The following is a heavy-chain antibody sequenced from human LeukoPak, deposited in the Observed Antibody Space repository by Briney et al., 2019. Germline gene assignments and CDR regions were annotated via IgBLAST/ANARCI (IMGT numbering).Heavy chain of an antibody. V-gene: IGHV4-38-2*01. CDR1: GHSIINSYY. Sequence: SETLSLTFAVSGHSIINSYYWGWIRQSPGKGLEWIASIYHSGATYYNPSLKSRVTISLDTSRNQFSLKLKSVTAADTAVYYCARSSYSDAFDIWGQGTMVTVSS. CDR2: IYHSGAT. D-gene: IGHD2-21*01. CDR3: ARSSYSDAFDI. J-gene: IGHJ3*02.